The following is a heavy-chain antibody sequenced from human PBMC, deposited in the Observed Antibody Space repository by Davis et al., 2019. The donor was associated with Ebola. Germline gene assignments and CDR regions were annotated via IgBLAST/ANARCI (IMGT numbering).Heavy chain of an antibody. D-gene: IGHD3-10*01. CDR1: GGSISSSSYY. V-gene: IGHV4-39*07. CDR3: ARDLIGGSGKSAYYYYGMDV. CDR2: IYYSGST. J-gene: IGHJ6*04. Sequence: MPSETLSLTCTVSGGSISSSSYYWGWIRQPPGKGLEWIGSIYYSGSTYYNPSLKSRVTISVDTSKNQFSLKLSSVTAADTAVYYCARDLIGGSGKSAYYYYGMDVWGKGTTVTVSS.